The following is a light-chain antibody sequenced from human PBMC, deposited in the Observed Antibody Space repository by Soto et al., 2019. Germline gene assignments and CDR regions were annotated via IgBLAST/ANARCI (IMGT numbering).Light chain of an antibody. CDR1: QGIRRD. CDR3: LQHKPYPWT. V-gene: IGKV1-17*01. J-gene: IGKJ1*01. Sequence: DIQMTQSPSSLSASVGDRVTITCRASQGIRRDLGWFQQKPGKAPKRLIYAAGSLESGVPSRFSGSGSGTEFTLTISSLQPEDFATDFCLQHKPYPWTFGQGTKVEIK. CDR2: AAG.